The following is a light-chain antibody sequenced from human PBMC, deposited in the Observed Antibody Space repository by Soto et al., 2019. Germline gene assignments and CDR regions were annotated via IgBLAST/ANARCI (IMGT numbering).Light chain of an antibody. J-gene: IGLJ1*01. CDR3: SSYVGDRTDV. CDR2: AVS. CDR1: SNDIGGYKT. V-gene: IGLV2-14*01. Sequence: QSVLTQPASVSWSPGQSITISCTGTSNDIGGYKTVSWYPQHPGKAPKLMIYAVSNRPSGDSNRFSGSKSGNTASLTISGLQAEDEADYYCSSYVGDRTDVFGTGTNVTVL.